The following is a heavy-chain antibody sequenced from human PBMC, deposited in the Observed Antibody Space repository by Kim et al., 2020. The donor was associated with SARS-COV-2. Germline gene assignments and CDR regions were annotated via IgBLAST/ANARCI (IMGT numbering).Heavy chain of an antibody. J-gene: IGHJ4*02. Sequence: GGSLRLSCAASGFTFSSYAMHWVRQAPGKGLEWVAVISYDGSNKYYADSVKGRFTISRDNSKNTLYLQMNSLRAEDTAVYYCARDRDTMVRGVIKYFDYWGQGTLVTVSS. D-gene: IGHD3-10*01. CDR3: ARDRDTMVRGVIKYFDY. V-gene: IGHV3-30*04. CDR2: ISYDGSNK. CDR1: GFTFSSYA.